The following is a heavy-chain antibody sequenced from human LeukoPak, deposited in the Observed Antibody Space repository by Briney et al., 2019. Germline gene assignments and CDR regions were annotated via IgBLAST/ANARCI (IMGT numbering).Heavy chain of an antibody. V-gene: IGHV1-69*04. CDR1: GGTFSSYA. CDR2: IIPILGIA. D-gene: IGHD3-22*01. Sequence: SVKVSCKASGGTFSSYAISWVRQAPGQGLEWMGRIIPILGIANYAQKFQGRVTITADKSTSTAYMELSSLRSEDTAVYYCARGSYDSSGYYYAGMYYYYGMDVWGQGTTVTVSS. CDR3: ARGSYDSSGYYYAGMYYYYGMDV. J-gene: IGHJ6*02.